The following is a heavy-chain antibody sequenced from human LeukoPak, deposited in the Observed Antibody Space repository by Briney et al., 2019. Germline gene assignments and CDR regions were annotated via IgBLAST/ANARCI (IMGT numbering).Heavy chain of an antibody. CDR2: INHSGST. V-gene: IGHV4-39*07. CDR3: ARGIAITFGGVISRSRAPYFQH. D-gene: IGHD3-16*02. J-gene: IGHJ1*01. CDR1: GGSISTNSYY. Sequence: PSETLSLTCTVSGGSISTNSYYWSWIRQPPGKGLEWIGEINHSGSTNYNPSLKSRVTISVDTSKNQFSLKLSSVTAADTAVYYCARGIAITFGGVISRSRAPYFQHWGQGTLVTVSS.